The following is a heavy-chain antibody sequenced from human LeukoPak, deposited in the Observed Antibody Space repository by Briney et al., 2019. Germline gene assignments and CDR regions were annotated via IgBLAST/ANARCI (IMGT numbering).Heavy chain of an antibody. V-gene: IGHV4-39*02. J-gene: IGHJ5*02. CDR1: GGSISSSSYY. CDR3: ARDYYYDYVWGSYRPARSEYP. CDR2: IYYSGST. D-gene: IGHD3-16*02. Sequence: SETLSLTCTVSGGSISSSSYYWGWIRQPPGKGLEWIGSIYYSGSTYYNPSLKSRVTISVDTSKNQFSLKLSSVTAADTAVYYCARDYYYDYVWGSYRPARSEYPWGQGTLVTVSS.